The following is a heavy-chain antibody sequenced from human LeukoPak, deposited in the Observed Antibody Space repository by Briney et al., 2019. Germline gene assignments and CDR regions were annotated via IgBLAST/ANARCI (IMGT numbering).Heavy chain of an antibody. D-gene: IGHD6-6*01. V-gene: IGHV1-46*01. CDR2: INPSGGST. CDR1: GYTFTSYY. Sequence: ASVKVSCTASGYTFTSYYMHWVRQAPGQGLEWMGIINPSGGSTSYAQRFQGRVTMTRDMSTSTVYKELSSLRSEDTAVYYCARVMPRIAARPGYFDYWGQGTLVTVSS. CDR3: ARVMPRIAARPGYFDY. J-gene: IGHJ4*02.